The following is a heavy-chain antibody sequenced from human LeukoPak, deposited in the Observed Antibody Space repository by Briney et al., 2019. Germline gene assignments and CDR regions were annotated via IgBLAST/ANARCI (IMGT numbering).Heavy chain of an antibody. CDR2: INPNSGGT. CDR1: GYTFTGYY. V-gene: IGHV1-2*02. J-gene: IGHJ3*02. CDR3: ARDCNRVVYPPGAFDI. Sequence: PEASVKVSCKASGYTFTGYYVHWVRQAPGQGLEWMGWINPNSGGTNYAQKFQGRVTMTRDTSISTAYMELSRLRSDDTAVYYCARDCNRVVYPPGAFDIWGQGTMVTVSS. D-gene: IGHD2/OR15-2a*01.